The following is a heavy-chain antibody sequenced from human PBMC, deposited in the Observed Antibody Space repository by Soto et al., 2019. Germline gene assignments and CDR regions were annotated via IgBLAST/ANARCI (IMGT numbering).Heavy chain of an antibody. D-gene: IGHD3-10*01. V-gene: IGHV4-59*08. Sequence: SETLSLTCTVSGGSITGFYWSWIRQPPGKGLEWIGYLYYTGSTNYNPSLKSRVTTSVDTSKNQFSLKLSSVTAADTAVYYCARHMSSGSPSPISYYYYYMDVWGKGTTVTVSS. CDR1: GGSITGFY. CDR3: ARHMSSGSPSPISYYYYYMDV. J-gene: IGHJ6*03. CDR2: LYYTGST.